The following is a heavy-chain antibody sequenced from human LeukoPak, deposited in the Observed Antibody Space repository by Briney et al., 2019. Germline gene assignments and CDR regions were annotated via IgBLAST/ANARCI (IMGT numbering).Heavy chain of an antibody. J-gene: IGHJ4*02. V-gene: IGHV3-23*01. Sequence: QTGGSLRLSCAASGFTFSSYAMSWVRQAPGKGLEWVSAISGSGGSTYYADSVKGRFTISRDNSKNTLYLQMNSLRAEDTAVYYCARDGVDDGIGSITYYFDYWGQGTLVTVSS. CDR2: ISGSGGST. D-gene: IGHD3-3*01. CDR3: ARDGVDDGIGSITYYFDY. CDR1: GFTFSSYA.